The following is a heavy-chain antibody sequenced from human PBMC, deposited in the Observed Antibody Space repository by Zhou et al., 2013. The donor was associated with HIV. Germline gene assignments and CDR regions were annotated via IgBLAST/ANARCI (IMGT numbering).Heavy chain of an antibody. V-gene: IGHV4-28*06. CDR3: ARVTMIRGDTYGISFDP. J-gene: IGHJ5*02. CDR1: GYSIRSSNW. D-gene: IGHD3-10*01. CDR2: IFYSGHT. Sequence: QVQLQESGPGLVKPSDTLSLTCAVSGYSIRSSNWWGWIRQSPGKGLEWIAYIFYSGHTTYNPSFKSRVTMSVDTSKNQFSLKLNSVTALDTAIYFCARVTMIRGDTYGISFDPWGQGTLVTVSS.